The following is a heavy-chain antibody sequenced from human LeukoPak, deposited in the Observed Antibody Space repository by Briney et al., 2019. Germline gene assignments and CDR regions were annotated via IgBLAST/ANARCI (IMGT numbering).Heavy chain of an antibody. Sequence: GGSLRLSCAASGFTFSSYSMNWVRQAPGKGLEWVSYMSSSSGTIYYADSVKGRFTISRDNAKNSLYLQMNSLRAEDTAVYYCARYYDFWSGYWSTDYYYYMDVWGKGTTVTVSS. CDR2: MSSSSGTI. J-gene: IGHJ6*03. CDR3: ARYYDFWSGYWSTDYYYYMDV. CDR1: GFTFSSYS. V-gene: IGHV3-48*01. D-gene: IGHD3-3*01.